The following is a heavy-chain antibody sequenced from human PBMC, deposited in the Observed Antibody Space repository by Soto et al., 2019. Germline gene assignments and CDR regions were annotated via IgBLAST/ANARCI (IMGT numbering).Heavy chain of an antibody. Sequence: QVQLVQSGAEVKKPGASVKVSCKASGYTFTSYDINWVRQATGQGLEWMGWMNPNSGNTGYAQKCQGRVTMTRNTSISTAYMELSSLRSEDTDVYYCARGSRVVPAARAFDYWGQGTLVTVSS. J-gene: IGHJ4*02. D-gene: IGHD2-2*01. CDR2: MNPNSGNT. CDR1: GYTFTSYD. V-gene: IGHV1-8*01. CDR3: ARGSRVVPAARAFDY.